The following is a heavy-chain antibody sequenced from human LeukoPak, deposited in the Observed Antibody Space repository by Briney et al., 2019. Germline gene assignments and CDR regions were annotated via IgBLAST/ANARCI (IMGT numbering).Heavy chain of an antibody. CDR3: AKDRTTIAAAGYFDY. Sequence: GGSLRLSCAASGFTFSNYWMHWVRQAPGKGLVWVSRINSDGINTSYADSVKGRFTISRDNAKNTLYLQMNSLRAEDTAVYYCAKDRTTIAAAGYFDYWGQGTLVTVSS. CDR1: GFTFSNYW. J-gene: IGHJ4*02. D-gene: IGHD6-13*01. V-gene: IGHV3-74*01. CDR2: INSDGINT.